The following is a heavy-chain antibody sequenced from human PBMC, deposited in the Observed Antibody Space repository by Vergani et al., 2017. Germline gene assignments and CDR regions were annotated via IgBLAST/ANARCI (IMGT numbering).Heavy chain of an antibody. J-gene: IGHJ6*03. CDR3: AMGMGDCMDV. V-gene: IGHV3-23*01. CDR1: GFTFSSYA. CDR2: ISGSGGST. D-gene: IGHD3-16*01. Sequence: EVQLLESGGGLVQPGGSLRLSCAASGFTFSSYAMSWVRQAPGKGLEWVSAISGSGGSTYYAYSVKGRFTISRDNSKNYLTLQMSSLRPEDTAVYYCAMGMGDCMDVWVKGATVTVSS.